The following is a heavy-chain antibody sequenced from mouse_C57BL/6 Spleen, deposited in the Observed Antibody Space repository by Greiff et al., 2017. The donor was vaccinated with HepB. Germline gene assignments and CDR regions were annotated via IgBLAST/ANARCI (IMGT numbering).Heavy chain of an antibody. D-gene: IGHD4-1*01. V-gene: IGHV1-19*01. CDR2: INPYNGGT. Sequence: VQLQQSGPVLVKPGASVKMSCKASGYTFTDYYMNWVKQSHGKSLEWIGVINPYNGGTSYNQKFKGKATLTVDKSSSTAYMELNSLTSEDSAVYYCARKGANWVYFDYWGQGTTLTVSS. CDR3: ARKGANWVYFDY. CDR1: GYTFTDYY. J-gene: IGHJ2*01.